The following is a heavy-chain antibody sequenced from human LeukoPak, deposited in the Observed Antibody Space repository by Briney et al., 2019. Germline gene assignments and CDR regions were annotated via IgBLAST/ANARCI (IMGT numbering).Heavy chain of an antibody. D-gene: IGHD1-1*01. J-gene: IGHJ4*02. CDR3: ARDASWKPFDY. CDR2: INPNSGGT. V-gene: IGHV1-2*02. Sequence: ASVKVSCKASGCTFTDYYIHWVRQAPGQGLEWMGWINPNSGGTNYAQKFQGRVTMTRDTSISTSYMDLSSLRSDDTALYYCARDASWKPFDYWGQGSLVTVSS. CDR1: GCTFTDYY.